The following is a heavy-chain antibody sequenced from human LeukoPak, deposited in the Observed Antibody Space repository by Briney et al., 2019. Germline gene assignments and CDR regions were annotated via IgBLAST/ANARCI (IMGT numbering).Heavy chain of an antibody. CDR2: ISAYNGNT. J-gene: IGHJ4*02. D-gene: IGHD2-2*01. CDR3: ARAGYCSSTSCYRDFDY. V-gene: IGHV1-18*01. Sequence: ASVKVSCRASGYTFTSYGISWVRQPPGQGLEWMGWISAYNGNTNYAQKLQGRVTMTTDTSTSTAYMELRSLRSDDTAVYYCARAGYCSSTSCYRDFDYWGQGTLVTVSS. CDR1: GYTFTSYG.